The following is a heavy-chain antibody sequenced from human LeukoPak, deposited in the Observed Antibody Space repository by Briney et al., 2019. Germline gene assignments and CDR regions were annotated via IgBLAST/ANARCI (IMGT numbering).Heavy chain of an antibody. CDR2: INHSGST. J-gene: IGHJ4*02. CDR3: ARLRYSYGAFDY. CDR1: GGSFSGYY. V-gene: IGHV4-34*01. D-gene: IGHD5-18*01. Sequence: SETLSLTCAVYGGSFSGYYWSWIRQAPGKGLEWIGEINHSGSTNYNPSLKSRVTISVDTSKNQFSLKLSSVTAADTAVYYCARLRYSYGAFDYWGQGTLVTVYS.